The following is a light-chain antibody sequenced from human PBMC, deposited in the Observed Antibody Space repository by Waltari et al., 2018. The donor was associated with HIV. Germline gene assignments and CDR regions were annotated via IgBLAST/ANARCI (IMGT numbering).Light chain of an antibody. CDR1: QSLVHSDGSTY. J-gene: IGKJ2*01. Sequence: DTVMTQTPLSLTVTLGQPASISCRSAQSLVHSDGSTYLSWHHQRAGQPPRLLIYQVSKRFSGVPDRFSGCGAGTDFTLKISRVEAEDVEVYYCMQRTHIPHTFGRGTKLEV. V-gene: IGKV2-24*01. CDR3: MQRTHIPHT. CDR2: QVS.